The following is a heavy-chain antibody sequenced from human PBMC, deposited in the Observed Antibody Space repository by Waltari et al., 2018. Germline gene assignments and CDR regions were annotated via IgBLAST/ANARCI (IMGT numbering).Heavy chain of an antibody. CDR3: ARGGSGYDVDAFDI. CDR2: ISSSSSYI. D-gene: IGHD5-12*01. J-gene: IGHJ3*02. CDR1: GFTFSSYS. Sequence: EVQLVESGGGLVKPGGSLRLSCAASGFTFSSYSMHWVRQAPGKGLEWVSSISSSSSYIYYADSVKGRFTISRDNAKNSLYLQMNSLRAEDTAVYYCARGGSGYDVDAFDIWGQGTMVTVSS. V-gene: IGHV3-21*01.